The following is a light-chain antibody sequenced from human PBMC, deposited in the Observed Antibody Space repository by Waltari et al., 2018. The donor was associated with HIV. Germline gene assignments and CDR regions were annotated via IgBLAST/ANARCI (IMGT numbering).Light chain of an antibody. J-gene: IGLJ3*02. V-gene: IGLV1-44*01. Sequence: GQRFTISCSGSRSNIGSNTVNWYQQLPGPAPKLLIYSNNHRPSGVPDRFSGSKSGTSASRAISGPQSEDEADYYCAAWDDSLNGWVFGGGTKLTVL. CDR1: RSNIGSNT. CDR3: AAWDDSLNGWV. CDR2: SNN.